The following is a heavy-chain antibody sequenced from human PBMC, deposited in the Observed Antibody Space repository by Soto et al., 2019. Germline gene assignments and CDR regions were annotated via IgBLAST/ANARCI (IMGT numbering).Heavy chain of an antibody. D-gene: IGHD3-3*01. CDR1: GGSISSYY. CDR2: IYYSGST. V-gene: IGHV4-59*01. CDR3: ARAFDFWSGYHNNWFDP. J-gene: IGHJ5*02. Sequence: NPSETLSLTCTVSGGSISSYYWSWIRQPPGKGLEWIGYIYYSGSTNYNPSLKSRVTISVDTSRNQFSLKLSSVTAADTAVYYCARAFDFWSGYHNNWFDPWGQGTLVTVSS.